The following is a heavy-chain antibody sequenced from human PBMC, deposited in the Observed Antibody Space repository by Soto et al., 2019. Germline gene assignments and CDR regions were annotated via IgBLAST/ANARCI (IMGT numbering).Heavy chain of an antibody. Sequence: EVQLVESGGDAVQPGGSLRLSCAASGFTFEDFTMFWVRQAPGKGLEWVSLISGDGDRTYYADSVRGRFTISRDNSKNSLFLHMNGLRPEDSALYYCGKENSGWYDVESWGQGTLVTVSS. CDR3: GKENSGWYDVES. V-gene: IGHV3-43*01. D-gene: IGHD6-19*01. CDR1: GFTFEDFT. J-gene: IGHJ5*02. CDR2: ISGDGDRT.